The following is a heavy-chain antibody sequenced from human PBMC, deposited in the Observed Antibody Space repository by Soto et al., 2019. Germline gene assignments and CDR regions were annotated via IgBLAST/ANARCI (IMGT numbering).Heavy chain of an antibody. Sequence: GESLKISCQGSGYKFIDYWIVWVRQKPGKGLEWMGIILPGDSETRYSPSFQGQVTISADKYINTAYLQWSSLKASDTAMYYCERMDTGYDYGYFDNWGKGTQVTV. D-gene: IGHD5-18*01. J-gene: IGHJ4*02. CDR2: ILPGDSET. V-gene: IGHV5-51*01. CDR1: GYKFIDYW. CDR3: ERMDTGYDYGYFDN.